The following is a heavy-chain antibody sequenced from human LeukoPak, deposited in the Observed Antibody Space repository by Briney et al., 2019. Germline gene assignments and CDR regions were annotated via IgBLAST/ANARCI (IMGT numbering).Heavy chain of an antibody. V-gene: IGHV3-7*03. CDR1: GFTFSSYW. CDR2: IKQDGSEK. D-gene: IGHD3-10*01. CDR3: TQDSEVRGVIVGYYYYGMDV. Sequence: PGGSLRLSCAASGFTFSSYWMSWVRQAPGKGLEWVANIKQDGSEKYYVDSVKGRFAISRDNAKNSLYLQMNSLKTEDTAVYYCTQDSEVRGVIVGYYYYGMDVWGQGTTVTVSS. J-gene: IGHJ6*02.